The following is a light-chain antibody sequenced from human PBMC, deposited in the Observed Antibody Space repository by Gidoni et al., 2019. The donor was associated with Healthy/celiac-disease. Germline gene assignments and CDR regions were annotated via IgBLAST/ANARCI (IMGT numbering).Light chain of an antibody. CDR3: QKYKSAPYT. J-gene: IGKJ2*01. Sequence: DIQMTHSPSSLSASVGDRVTITCRSSQGISNYLDWYQQKPGKVPKLLIYAASTLQSGVPSRFSGSGSGTDFTLTISSLQPEDVAIYYCQKYKSAPYTFGQXTKLEIK. CDR2: AAS. V-gene: IGKV1-27*01. CDR1: QGISNY.